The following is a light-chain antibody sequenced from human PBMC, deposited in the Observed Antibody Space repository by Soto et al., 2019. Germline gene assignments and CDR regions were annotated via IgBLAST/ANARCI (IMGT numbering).Light chain of an antibody. V-gene: IGLV1-44*01. Sequence: QSVLTQPPSASGTPGQRVIISCSGSSSHIGSNTVNWYQQLPGTAPKLLIYSNNQRPSGVPDRFSGSKSGTSASLAISGLQSEDEADYYCAAWDDSLNGRHVFGTGTKVTVL. CDR1: SSHIGSNT. CDR2: SNN. CDR3: AAWDDSLNGRHV. J-gene: IGLJ1*01.